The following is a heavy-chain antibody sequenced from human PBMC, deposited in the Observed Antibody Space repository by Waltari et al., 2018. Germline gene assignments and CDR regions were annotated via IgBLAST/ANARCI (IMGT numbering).Heavy chain of an antibody. V-gene: IGHV3-7*01. D-gene: IGHD6-6*01. CDR2: IKQDGSDK. J-gene: IGHJ6*02. CDR1: GFTFSSSW. Sequence: EVQLVESGGGLVQPGGSLRLSCAASGFTFSSSWMSWVRRAPGKGLEWVANIKQDGSDKYYGDSVKGRFTIARDNAKNSLYLQMNSLRAEDTAVYYCARYSSSLFWGLYYYYYGMDVWGQGTTVTVSS. CDR3: ARYSSSLFWGLYYYYYGMDV.